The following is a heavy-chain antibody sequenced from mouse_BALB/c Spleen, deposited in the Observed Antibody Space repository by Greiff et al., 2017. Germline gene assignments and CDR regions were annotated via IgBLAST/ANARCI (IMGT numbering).Heavy chain of an antibody. CDR1: GYSFTSYW. J-gene: IGHJ2*01. Sequence: VQLQQSGAELVRPGASVKLSCKASGYSFTSYWMNWVKQRPGQGLEWIGMIYPSDSDTSLNQKFKDKATLTVDKSSSTAYMQLSSPTSEDSAVYYCASSHYLYYLDYWGQGTTLTVSS. CDR2: IYPSDSDT. V-gene: IGHV1-74*01. D-gene: IGHD1-2*01. CDR3: ASSHYLYYLDY.